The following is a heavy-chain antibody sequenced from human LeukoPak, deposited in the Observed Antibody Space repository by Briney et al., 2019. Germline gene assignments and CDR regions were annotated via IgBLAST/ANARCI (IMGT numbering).Heavy chain of an antibody. CDR2: FDPEDGET. V-gene: IGHV1-24*01. J-gene: IGHJ4*02. Sequence: ASVKVSCKVSGYTLTELSMHWVRQAPGKGLEWMGGFDPEDGETIYAQKFQGRVTMTEDTSTDTAYMELSSLRSEDTAVYYCATVGTMIVGRPEYCFDYWGRGTLVTVSS. D-gene: IGHD3-22*01. CDR3: ATVGTMIVGRPEYCFDY. CDR1: GYTLTELS.